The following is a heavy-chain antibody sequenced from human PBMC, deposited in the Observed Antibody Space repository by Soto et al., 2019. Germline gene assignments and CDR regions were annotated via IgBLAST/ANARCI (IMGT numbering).Heavy chain of an antibody. V-gene: IGHV3-23*01. D-gene: IGHD3-10*01. CDR2: ISSTGSTT. J-gene: IGHJ4*02. CDR1: GFIFSSYA. Sequence: EVQLLESGGGLVQPGGSLRLSCAASGFIFSSYAMTWVRQGPGRGPEWVSVISSTGSTTYYADSVKGRFTISRDNSKNTLFLQRNSLRGDDTAVYYCAKSPHYYGSGSAPGRRFDYWGQGTLVTVSS. CDR3: AKSPHYYGSGSAPGRRFDY.